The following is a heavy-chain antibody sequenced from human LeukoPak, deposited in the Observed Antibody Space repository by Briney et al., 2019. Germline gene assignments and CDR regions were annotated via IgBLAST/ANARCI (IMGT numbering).Heavy chain of an antibody. J-gene: IGHJ4*02. Sequence: SETLSLTCTVSGYSISSGYYRGWIRQPPGKGLEWLGCIYHSGSTYYTPSLKSRVTISIDTSKNHFSLKLTSVTAADTAVYYCAREQWCSGGTCYFVDHWGQGTLVTVSS. D-gene: IGHD2-15*01. CDR2: IYHSGST. V-gene: IGHV4-38-2*02. CDR1: GYSISSGYY. CDR3: AREQWCSGGTCYFVDH.